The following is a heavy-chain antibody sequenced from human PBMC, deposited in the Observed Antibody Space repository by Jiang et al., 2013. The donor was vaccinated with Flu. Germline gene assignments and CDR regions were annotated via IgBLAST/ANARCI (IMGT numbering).Heavy chain of an antibody. J-gene: IGHJ4*02. CDR3: ARQREYDILTGYLNYYFDY. Sequence: PGLVKPSETLSLTCTVSGGSISSYYWTWIRQPPGKGLEWIGYIYHSGSTNYNPSLKSRVTISVDASKNQFSLDLRSVTASDTAVYYCARQREYDILTGYLNYYFDYWGQGTLVTVSS. V-gene: IGHV4-59*08. CDR1: GGSISSYY. CDR2: IYHSGST. D-gene: IGHD3-9*01.